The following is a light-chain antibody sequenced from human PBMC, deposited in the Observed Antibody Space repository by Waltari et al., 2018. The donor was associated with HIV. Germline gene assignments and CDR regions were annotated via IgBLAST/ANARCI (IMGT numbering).Light chain of an antibody. CDR2: EVS. J-gene: IGLJ2*01. CDR3: SSYSITRRVV. CDR1: SSDVGGYNY. V-gene: IGLV2-14*01. Sequence: QSALTQPASVSGSPGQSITISCTGTSSDVGGYNYVSWYQQHPGKAPKLMIYEVSNRPLGVSNRFSGSKSGNTASLTISVLQAEDEAAYYCSSYSITRRVVFGGGTKLTVL.